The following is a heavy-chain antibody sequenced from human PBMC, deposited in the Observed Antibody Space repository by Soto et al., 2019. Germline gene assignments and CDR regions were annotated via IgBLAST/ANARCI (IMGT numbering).Heavy chain of an antibody. CDR1: GGSISSGGFY. CDR3: ARGLVGAHFEY. Sequence: SDTLCLTCPVSGGSISSGGFYWDWVRQHPGKGLEWIGYSYYSGSTYYNPSLKSRVTTSMDTSKNKFSLKLSPVTAADTAVYYGARGLVGAHFEYWGQGSLVTVS. CDR2: SYYSGST. J-gene: IGHJ4*02. V-gene: IGHV4-39*01. D-gene: IGHD1-26*01.